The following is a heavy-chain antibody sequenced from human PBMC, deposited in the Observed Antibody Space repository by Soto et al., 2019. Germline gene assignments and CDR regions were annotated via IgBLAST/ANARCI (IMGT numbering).Heavy chain of an antibody. CDR1: GWSLSGYY. D-gene: IGHD3-10*01. Sequence: SETLSPTCAVYGWSLSGYYWSWIRPPPGKGLEWIGEINHSGSTNYNPSLKSRVTISVDTSKNQFSLKLSSVTAADTAVYYCARGLSYGSGSYGIKFPLPFYYWGQGTLVTVSS. J-gene: IGHJ4*02. V-gene: IGHV4-34*01. CDR2: INHSGST. CDR3: ARGLSYGSGSYGIKFPLPFYY.